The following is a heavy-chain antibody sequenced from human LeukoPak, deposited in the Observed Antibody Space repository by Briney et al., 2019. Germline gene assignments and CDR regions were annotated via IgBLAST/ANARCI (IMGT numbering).Heavy chain of an antibody. CDR3: ARAYDTSWHNFDF. Sequence: GGSLRLSCAASGFTFGTFAMHWVRQAPGKGLEWVAIISYDERQEYYADSVKGRFTISRDNSKNTLYLQMSSLRGEDTAVYYCARAYDTSWHNFDFWGQGSPVTVSS. CDR2: ISYDERQE. V-gene: IGHV3-30*04. CDR1: GFTFGTFA. J-gene: IGHJ4*02. D-gene: IGHD2-2*01.